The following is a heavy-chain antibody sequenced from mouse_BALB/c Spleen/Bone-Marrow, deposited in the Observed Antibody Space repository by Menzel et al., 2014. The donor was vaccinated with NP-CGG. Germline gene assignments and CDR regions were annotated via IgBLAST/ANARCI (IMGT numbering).Heavy chain of an antibody. CDR3: TRDDYDGAWFAY. CDR1: GFTFSSYT. J-gene: IGHJ3*01. V-gene: IGHV5-6-4*01. Sequence: EVKLMESGGGLVKPGGSLKLSCAASGFTFSSYTMSWVRQTPEKRLEWVATTSSGGSYTYYPDSVKGRFTISRDNAKNTPYLQMSSLKSEDTAMYYCTRDDYDGAWFAYWGQGTLVTVSA. D-gene: IGHD2-4*01. CDR2: TSSGGSYT.